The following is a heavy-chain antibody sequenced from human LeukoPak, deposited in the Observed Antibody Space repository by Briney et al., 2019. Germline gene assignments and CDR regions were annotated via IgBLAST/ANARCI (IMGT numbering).Heavy chain of an antibody. D-gene: IGHD3-16*01. CDR1: GFTSDDYA. J-gene: IGHJ4*02. V-gene: IGHV3-49*04. CDR3: ARDFSRGLAGILDS. CDR2: IRSKVYGGAT. Sequence: GGSLRLSCTASGFTSDDYAMNWVRQAPGKGLEWVGSIRSKVYGGATEYAASVRGRFTISRDDSKRIAYLQMNSLKTEDTGVYYCARDFSRGLAGILDSWGQGTLVTVSS.